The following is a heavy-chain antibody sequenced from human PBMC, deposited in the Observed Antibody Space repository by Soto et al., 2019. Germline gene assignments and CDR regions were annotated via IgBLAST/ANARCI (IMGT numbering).Heavy chain of an antibody. V-gene: IGHV1-18*01. J-gene: IGHJ6*02. D-gene: IGHD3-9*01. CDR2: ISAYNGNT. CDR1: GYTFSSYG. CDR3: ARGPNYDILTGNYDGMDV. Sequence: QVQLVQSGAEVKKPGASVKVSCKASGYTFSSYGISWVRQAPGQGLEWMGWISAYNGNTNYAQKLEGRVTMTTDTSTSTAYMELRSLRSDDTAVYYCARGPNYDILTGNYDGMDVWGQGTTVTVSS.